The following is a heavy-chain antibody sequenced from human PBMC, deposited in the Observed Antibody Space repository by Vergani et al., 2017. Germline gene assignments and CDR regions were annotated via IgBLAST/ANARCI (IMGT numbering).Heavy chain of an antibody. Sequence: QVQLVESGGGVVQPGRSLRLSCAASGFTFSSYAMHWVRQAPGKGLEWVAVISYDGSNKYYADSVKGRFTISRDNSKNTLYLQMNSLRAEDTAVYYCARNHRYGSGSSSLLNWFDPWGQGTLVTVSS. D-gene: IGHD3-10*01. CDR3: ARNHRYGSGSSSLLNWFDP. V-gene: IGHV3-30*04. CDR2: ISYDGSNK. J-gene: IGHJ5*02. CDR1: GFTFSSYA.